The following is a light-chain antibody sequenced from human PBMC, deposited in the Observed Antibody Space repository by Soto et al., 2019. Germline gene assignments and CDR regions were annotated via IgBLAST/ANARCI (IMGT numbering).Light chain of an antibody. V-gene: IGLV1-44*01. CDR3: AAWDDSQNAVV. CDR2: SNN. Sequence: QSVLTQPPSASGTPGQRVTITYSGSSSNIGSNTVNWYQQLPGTAPKLLIYSNNQRPSGVPDRFSGSKSGTSASLAFSGLQSEDEADYYCAAWDDSQNAVVFGGGTKVTVL. J-gene: IGLJ2*01. CDR1: SSNIGSNT.